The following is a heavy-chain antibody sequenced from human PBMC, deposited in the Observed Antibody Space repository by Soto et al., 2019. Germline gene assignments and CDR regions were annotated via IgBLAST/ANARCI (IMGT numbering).Heavy chain of an antibody. D-gene: IGHD1-1*01. V-gene: IGHV4-59*01. J-gene: IGHJ5*02. CDR2: IFYSGIT. CDR3: ARGYSNNRNLNWFDP. Sequence: SETLSLTCTISGDSISSYYWSWIRQPPGKGPEWIGYIFYSGITNYNPSLKSRVTISIDAPNNQFSLKLSSVSAADTAVYFCARGYSNNRNLNWFDPWGQGILVTVSS. CDR1: GDSISSYY.